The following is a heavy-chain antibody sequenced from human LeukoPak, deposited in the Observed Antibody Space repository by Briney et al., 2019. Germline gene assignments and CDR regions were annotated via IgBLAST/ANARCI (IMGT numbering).Heavy chain of an antibody. Sequence: SGPALVKPTQTLTLTCTFSGFPLSTSGMRASWIRQPPGKALEWLARIDWDDDKFYSTSLKTRLTISKDTSKNQVVLTMTNMDPVDTATYHCALLGGDFDYWGQGTLVTVSS. J-gene: IGHJ4*02. CDR2: IDWDDDK. CDR3: ALLGGDFDY. V-gene: IGHV2-70*04. CDR1: GFPLSTSGMR. D-gene: IGHD3-16*01.